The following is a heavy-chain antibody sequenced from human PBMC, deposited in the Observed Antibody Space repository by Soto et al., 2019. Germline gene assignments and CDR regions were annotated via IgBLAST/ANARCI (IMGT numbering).Heavy chain of an antibody. CDR1: GFSLNNARMG. J-gene: IGHJ6*02. D-gene: IGHD1-26*01. Sequence: SGPTLVNPTETLTLTCTVSGFSLNNARMGVTWIRQPPGKALEWLAHIFSNDEKSYNTSLKSRLIIFKDTSKRQVVLTMTNMDPVDTGTYYCARLLVKDRYDYYYYGMDVWGQGTTVTVSS. V-gene: IGHV2-26*01. CDR2: IFSNDEK. CDR3: ARLLVKDRYDYYYYGMDV.